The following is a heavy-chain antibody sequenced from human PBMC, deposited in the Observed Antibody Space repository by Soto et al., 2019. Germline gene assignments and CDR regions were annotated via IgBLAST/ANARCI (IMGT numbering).Heavy chain of an antibody. Sequence: QVQFVESGGGLVKPGGSLTLSCAASGFTFSDYYMSWIRQAPGKGREWVSYLSSSGSTTYYADSVKGRFTISRENAKNSLYLQMNSRRADDTAVYYCARDVVALDYWGQGTLVTVSS. D-gene: IGHD2-15*01. V-gene: IGHV3-11*01. CDR3: ARDVVALDY. CDR2: LSSSGSTT. J-gene: IGHJ4*02. CDR1: GFTFSDYY.